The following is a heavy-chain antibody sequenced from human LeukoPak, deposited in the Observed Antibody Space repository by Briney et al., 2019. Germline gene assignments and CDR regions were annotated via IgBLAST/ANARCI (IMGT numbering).Heavy chain of an antibody. V-gene: IGHV4-59*08. CDR1: GGSISSYY. D-gene: IGHD3-9*01. CDR2: IYSSGST. J-gene: IGHJ5*02. CDR3: ARLQGENYDILTGNYVLSSWFDP. Sequence: SETLSLTCTVSGGSISSYYWSWIRQPPGKGLEWIGYIYSSGSTNYNPSLKSRVTISVDTSKNQFSLKLSSVTAADTAVYYCARLQGENYDILTGNYVLSSWFDPWGQGTLVTVSS.